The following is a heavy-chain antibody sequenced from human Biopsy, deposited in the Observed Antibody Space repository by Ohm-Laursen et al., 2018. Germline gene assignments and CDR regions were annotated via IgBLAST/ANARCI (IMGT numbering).Heavy chain of an antibody. V-gene: IGHV4-59*08. CDR2: ISNSGNT. CDR3: ARRGSGGRSFDY. J-gene: IGHJ4*02. Sequence: DTLSLTCTVSGDSINSSYWSWIRQPPGQGLEWIGFISNSGNTNYNPSLKSRVTISVDMSKNQISLKLGSVTVADTAVFYCARRGSGGRSFDYWGQGSLVTVSS. CDR1: GDSINSSY. D-gene: IGHD2-15*01.